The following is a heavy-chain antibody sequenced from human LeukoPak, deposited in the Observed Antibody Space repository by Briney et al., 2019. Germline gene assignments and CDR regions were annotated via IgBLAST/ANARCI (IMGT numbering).Heavy chain of an antibody. CDR3: ARERRQWQPFDI. V-gene: IGHV3-7*01. Sequence: PGGSLRLSCAASGFTFLTYWMSWVRQAPGKGLEWVANIKQDGSEKFYVDSVRGRFTISRDNAKNSLYLQMSSLRAEDTAMYYCARERRQWQPFDIWGQGTMVTVSS. D-gene: IGHD6-19*01. CDR1: GFTFLTYW. J-gene: IGHJ3*02. CDR2: IKQDGSEK.